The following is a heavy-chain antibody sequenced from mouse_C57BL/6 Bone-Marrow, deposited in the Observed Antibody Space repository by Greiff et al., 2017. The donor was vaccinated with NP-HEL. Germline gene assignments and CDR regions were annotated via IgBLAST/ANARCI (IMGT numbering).Heavy chain of an antibody. CDR2: IHPNSGST. J-gene: IGHJ3*01. CDR1: GYTFTSYW. CDR3: ARWRAWFAY. V-gene: IGHV1-64*01. Sequence: QVQLQQPGAELVKPGASVKLSCKASGYTFTSYWMPWVKQRPGQGLEWIGMIHPNSGSTNYNEKFKSKATLTVDKSSSTAYMQLSSLTYEDSAVYYCARWRAWFAYWGQGTLVTVSA.